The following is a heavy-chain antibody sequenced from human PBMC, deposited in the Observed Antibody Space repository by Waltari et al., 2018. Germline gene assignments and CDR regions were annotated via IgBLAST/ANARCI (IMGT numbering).Heavy chain of an antibody. J-gene: IGHJ4*02. CDR3: ARDTEVGATDFDY. CDR2: ISSSSSTI. V-gene: IGHV3-48*04. Sequence: EVQLVESGGGLVQPGGSLRLSCAASGFTFSSYSMNWVRQAPGKGLGWVSYISSSSSTIYYADSVKGRFTISRDNAKNSLYLQMNSLRAEDTAVYYCARDTEVGATDFDYWGQGTLVTVSS. D-gene: IGHD1-26*01. CDR1: GFTFSSYS.